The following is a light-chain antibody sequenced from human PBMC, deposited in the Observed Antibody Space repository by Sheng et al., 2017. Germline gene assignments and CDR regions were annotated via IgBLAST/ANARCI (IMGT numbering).Light chain of an antibody. J-gene: IGLJ3*02. V-gene: IGLV8-61*01. Sequence: QTVVTQEPAVSVSPGGTVTLTCDLSSGSVSTSYYPSWYQQTPGQTPRTLIYDTYTRSPGVPDRFSGSIVGNKAALTITGAQADDECDYYCVLYVGNGISGVFGGGTKLTVL. CDR2: DTY. CDR1: SGSVSTSYY. CDR3: VLYVGNGISGV.